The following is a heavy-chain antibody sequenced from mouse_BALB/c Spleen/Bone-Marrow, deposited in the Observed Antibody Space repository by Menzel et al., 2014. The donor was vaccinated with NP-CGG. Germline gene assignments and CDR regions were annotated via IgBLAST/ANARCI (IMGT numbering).Heavy chain of an antibody. J-gene: IGHJ4*01. CDR3: ANLGRYAMDY. D-gene: IGHD3-1*01. V-gene: IGHV1-84*02. CDR2: IYPGSGNT. CDR1: GYTFTDYY. Sequence: LKECGPELVKPGASVKISCKASGYTFTDYYINWVKQKPGQELEWIGWIYPGSGNTKYNEKFKGKATLTVDTSSSTAYMQLSSLTSEDTAVYFCANLGRYAMDYWGQGTSVTVSS.